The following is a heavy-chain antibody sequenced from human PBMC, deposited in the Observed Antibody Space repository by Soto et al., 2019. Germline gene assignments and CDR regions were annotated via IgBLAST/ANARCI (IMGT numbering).Heavy chain of an antibody. J-gene: IGHJ4*02. CDR3: TRQVYDTSGYYSDY. V-gene: IGHV3-30*03. CDR1: GFTFSSYG. D-gene: IGHD3-22*01. Sequence: PGGSLRLSCAASGFTFSSYGIHWVRRAPGKGLEWMAVISYDGSDTYYADSVKGRFTISRDNSKNTLYLQMNSLRAEDTAVYYCTRQVYDTSGYYSDYWGQGTLVTVSS. CDR2: ISYDGSDT.